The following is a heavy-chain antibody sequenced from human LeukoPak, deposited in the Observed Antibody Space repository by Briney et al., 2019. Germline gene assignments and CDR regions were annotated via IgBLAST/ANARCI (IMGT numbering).Heavy chain of an antibody. V-gene: IGHV4-39*07. CDR3: ARDRIAVAGQLRGPLKPVFDP. CDR2: IYYSGST. Sequence: SETLSLTCTVSGGSISSSSYYWGWIRQPPGKGLEWIGSIYYSGSTYYNPSLKSRVTISVDTSKNQFSLKLSSVTAADTAVYYCARDRIAVAGQLRGPLKPVFDPWGQGTLVTVSS. J-gene: IGHJ5*02. CDR1: GGSISSSSYY. D-gene: IGHD6-19*01.